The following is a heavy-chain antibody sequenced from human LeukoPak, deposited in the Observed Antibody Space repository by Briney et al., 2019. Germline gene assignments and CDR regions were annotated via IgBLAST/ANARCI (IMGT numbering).Heavy chain of an antibody. J-gene: IGHJ4*02. Sequence: SETLSLTCAVYGGSFSGYYWSWIRQPPGKGLEWIGEINHSGSTNYNPSLKSRVTISVDTSKNQFSLKLSSVTAADTAVYYCARADRIDSGSYLVYWGQGTLVTVSS. CDR2: INHSGST. CDR3: ARADRIDSGSYLVY. CDR1: GGSFSGYY. V-gene: IGHV4-34*01. D-gene: IGHD1-26*01.